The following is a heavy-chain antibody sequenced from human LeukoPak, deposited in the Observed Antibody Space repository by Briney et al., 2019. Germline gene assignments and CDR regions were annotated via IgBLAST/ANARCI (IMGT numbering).Heavy chain of an antibody. CDR2: ISHDGSNT. V-gene: IGHV3-30*03. Sequence: GGSLRLSCAASGFTFSSYGMHWVRQAPGTGLEWVAVISHDGSNTYYADSVKGRFTISRDNSKNTLYLQMNSLRPEDAAVYYCARGIVGANLFDYWGQGTLVTVSS. CDR1: GFTFSSYG. J-gene: IGHJ4*02. D-gene: IGHD1-26*01. CDR3: ARGIVGANLFDY.